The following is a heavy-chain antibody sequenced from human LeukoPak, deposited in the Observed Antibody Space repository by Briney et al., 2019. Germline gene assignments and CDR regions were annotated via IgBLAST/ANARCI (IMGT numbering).Heavy chain of an antibody. CDR3: ARAVWFGEKRRRAFDI. D-gene: IGHD3-10*01. J-gene: IGHJ3*02. CDR1: GYTFTSYD. CDR2: MNPNSGNT. V-gene: IGHV1-8*01. Sequence: ASVKVSCKASGYTFTSYDINWVRQATGHGLEWMGWMNPNSGNTGYAQKFQGRVTMTRNTSISTAYMKLSSLRSEDTAVYYCARAVWFGEKRRRAFDIWGQGTMVTVSS.